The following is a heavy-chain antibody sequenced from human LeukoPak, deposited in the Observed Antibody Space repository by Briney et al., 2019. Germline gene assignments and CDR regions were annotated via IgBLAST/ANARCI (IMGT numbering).Heavy chain of an antibody. CDR3: ARSYKGTYYYYYMDV. V-gene: IGHV4-39*07. J-gene: IGHJ6*03. CDR1: GGSISSSNYY. D-gene: IGHD3-10*01. Sequence: SETLSLTCTVSGGSISSSNYYWGWIRQPPGRGLEWIGSIYYSGSTYYNPSLKSRVTISLDTSKNQFSLKLSSVTAADTAVYYCARSYKGTYYYYYMDVWGKGTTVTVSS. CDR2: IYYSGST.